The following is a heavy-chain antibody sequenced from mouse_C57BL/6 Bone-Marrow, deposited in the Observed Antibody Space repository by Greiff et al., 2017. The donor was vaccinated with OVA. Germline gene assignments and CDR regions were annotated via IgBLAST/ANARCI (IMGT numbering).Heavy chain of an antibody. J-gene: IGHJ1*03. CDR2: IWTGGGT. CDR1: GFSLTSYA. V-gene: IGHV2-9-1*01. CDR3: ARNRGYYYGSNWYFDV. D-gene: IGHD1-1*01. Sequence: VMLVESGPGLVAPSQSLSITCTVSGFSLTSYAISWVRQPPGKGLEWLGVIWTGGGTNYNSALKSRLSISKDNSKSQVFLKMNSLQTDDTARYYCARNRGYYYGSNWYFDVWGTGTTVTVSS.